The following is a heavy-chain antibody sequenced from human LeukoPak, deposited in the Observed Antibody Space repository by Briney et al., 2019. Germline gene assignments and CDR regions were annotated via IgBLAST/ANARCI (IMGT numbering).Heavy chain of an antibody. V-gene: IGHV3-53*01. Sequence: GGSLRLSCAASGFTVSSNYMSWVRQAPGKGLEWVSVIYSGGSTFYADSVKGRCTISRDDSKNTLYLQMNSLRAEDTAVYYCAREEVRGVIMTNWGQGTLVTVSS. D-gene: IGHD3-10*01. J-gene: IGHJ4*02. CDR1: GFTVSSNY. CDR2: IYSGGST. CDR3: AREEVRGVIMTN.